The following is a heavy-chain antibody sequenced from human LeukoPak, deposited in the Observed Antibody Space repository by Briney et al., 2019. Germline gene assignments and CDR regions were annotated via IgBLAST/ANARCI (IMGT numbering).Heavy chain of an antibody. CDR2: ISGSDGST. CDR1: GFTFSSYA. D-gene: IGHD2-8*01. J-gene: IGHJ4*02. V-gene: IGHV3-23*01. CDR3: AKMYYRTPYYFDY. Sequence: PGGSLRLSCAASGFTFSSYAMSWVSQAPGKGLEWVSAISGSDGSTYYADSVKGRFTISRDNSKNTLYLQMNSLRAEDTAVYYCAKMYYRTPYYFDYWGQGTLVTVSS.